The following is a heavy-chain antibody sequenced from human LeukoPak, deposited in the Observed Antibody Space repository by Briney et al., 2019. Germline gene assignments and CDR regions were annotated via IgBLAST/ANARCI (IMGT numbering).Heavy chain of an antibody. V-gene: IGHV3-30*18. CDR2: ISYDGSNK. J-gene: IGHJ4*02. Sequence: GGSLRLSCAASGFTFSTYGMHWVRQAPGKGLEWVAVISYDGSNKYYADSVKGRFTISRDNSKNTLYLQMNSLRAEDTAVYYCAKSRSDVVDYWGQGTLVTVSS. CDR3: AKSRSDVVDY. CDR1: GFTFSTYG. D-gene: IGHD3-3*01.